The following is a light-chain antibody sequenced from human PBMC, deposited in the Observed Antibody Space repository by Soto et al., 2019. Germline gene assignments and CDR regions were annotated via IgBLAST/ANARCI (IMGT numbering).Light chain of an antibody. CDR1: SSNIGAGYD. CDR2: GNS. CDR3: QSYDSSLSGWV. Sequence: QSVLTQPPSVSGAPGQRVTISCTESSSNIGAGYDVHWYQQLPGTAPKLLIYGNSNRPSGVPDRFSGSKSGTSASLAITGLQAEGEADYYCQSYDSSLSGWVFGGGTKVTVL. V-gene: IGLV1-40*01. J-gene: IGLJ3*02.